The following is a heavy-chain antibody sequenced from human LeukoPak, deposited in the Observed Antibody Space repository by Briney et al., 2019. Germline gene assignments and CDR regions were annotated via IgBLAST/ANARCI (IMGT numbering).Heavy chain of an antibody. Sequence: SETLSLTCAVYGGSFSGYYWSWIRQPPGKGLEWIGEINHSGSTNYNPSLKSRVTISVDTSKNQFSLKLSSVTAADTAVYYCARGRKQWLKKNWFDPWGLGTLVTVSS. CDR3: ARGRKQWLKKNWFDP. J-gene: IGHJ5*02. CDR1: GGSFSGYY. V-gene: IGHV4-34*01. CDR2: INHSGST. D-gene: IGHD6-19*01.